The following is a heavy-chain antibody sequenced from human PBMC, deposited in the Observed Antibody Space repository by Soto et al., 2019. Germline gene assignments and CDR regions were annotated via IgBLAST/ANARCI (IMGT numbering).Heavy chain of an antibody. CDR3: ARVGGYSGYDYAGYYYYGMDV. V-gene: IGHV3-33*01. CDR2: KWYDGSNK. CDR1: GFTFSSYG. Sequence: PGGSLRLSCAASGFTFSSYGMHWVRQAPGKGLEWVAVKWYDGSNKYYADSVKGRFTISRDNSKNTLYLQMNSLRAEDTAVYYCARVGGYSGYDYAGYYYYGMDVWGQGTTVTVSS. J-gene: IGHJ6*02. D-gene: IGHD5-12*01.